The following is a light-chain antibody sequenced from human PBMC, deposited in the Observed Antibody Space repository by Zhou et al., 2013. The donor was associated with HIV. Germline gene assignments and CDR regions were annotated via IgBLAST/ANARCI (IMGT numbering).Light chain of an antibody. Sequence: IQLTQSPSSLSASVGDRVTITCRASQGISSYLAWYQQKAGKTPKLLIYAAATLQSGVPSRFSGSGSGTDFTLTISSLQPDDFATYFCQQYKSYSWLTFGGGTTVEI. J-gene: IGKJ4*01. CDR3: QQYKSYSWLT. V-gene: IGKV1-9*01. CDR2: AAA. CDR1: QGISSY.